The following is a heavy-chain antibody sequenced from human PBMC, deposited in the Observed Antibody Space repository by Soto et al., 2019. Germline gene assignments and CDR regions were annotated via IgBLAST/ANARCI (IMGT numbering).Heavy chain of an antibody. CDR2: ISSSSSYT. Sequence: QVQLVESGGGLVKPGGSLRLSCAASGFTFSDYYMSWIRQAPGKGLEWVSYISSSSSYTNYADSVKGRFTISRDNAKNSLDLQMPSLRAEDTALYYCAGPRVDGYNSYYYGMDVWGQGTPVTVSS. CDR3: AGPRVDGYNSYYYGMDV. J-gene: IGHJ6*02. V-gene: IGHV3-11*05. CDR1: GFTFSDYY. D-gene: IGHD5-12*01.